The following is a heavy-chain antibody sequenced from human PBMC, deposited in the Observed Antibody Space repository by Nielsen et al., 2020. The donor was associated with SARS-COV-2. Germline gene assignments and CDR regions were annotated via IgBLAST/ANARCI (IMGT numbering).Heavy chain of an antibody. D-gene: IGHD3-3*01. Sequence: GESLKISCAASGFTFSSYGMHWVRQAPGKGLEWVAVISYDGSNKYYADSVKGRFTISRDNSKNTLYLQMNSLRAEDTAVYYCARDDDFWSGYAIPLVWGQGTLVTVSS. V-gene: IGHV3-30*03. CDR1: GFTFSSYG. J-gene: IGHJ4*02. CDR2: ISYDGSNK. CDR3: ARDDDFWSGYAIPLV.